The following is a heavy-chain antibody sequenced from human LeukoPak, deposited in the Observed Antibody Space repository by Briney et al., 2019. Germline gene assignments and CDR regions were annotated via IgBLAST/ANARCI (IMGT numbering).Heavy chain of an antibody. V-gene: IGHV1-18*01. CDR1: GYNFNTYG. J-gene: IGHJ4*02. Sequence: ASVKVSCKTSGYNFNTYGLSWVRQAPGQGLEWMGWVTSFTVNTNSAQHLQGRVTVTTDTSTSTAYMEPRNLRSDDTAVYYCARGPTLYDTSGYYDYWGQGTLVTVSS. D-gene: IGHD3-22*01. CDR2: VTSFTVNT. CDR3: ARGPTLYDTSGYYDY.